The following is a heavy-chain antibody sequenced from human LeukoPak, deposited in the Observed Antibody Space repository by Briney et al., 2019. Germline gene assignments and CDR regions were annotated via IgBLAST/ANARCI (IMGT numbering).Heavy chain of an antibody. CDR3: AKGVVVVAATLYFQH. Sequence: GGSLRLSCAASGFTFSSYAMSWVRQAPGKGLEWVSAISGSGGSTYYADYVKGRFTISRDNSKNTLYLQMNSLRAEDTAVYYCAKGVVVVAATLYFQHWGQGTLVTVSS. J-gene: IGHJ1*01. CDR2: ISGSGGST. V-gene: IGHV3-23*01. CDR1: GFTFSSYA. D-gene: IGHD2-15*01.